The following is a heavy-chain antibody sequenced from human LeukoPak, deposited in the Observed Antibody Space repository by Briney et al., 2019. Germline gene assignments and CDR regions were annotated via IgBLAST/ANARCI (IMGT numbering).Heavy chain of an antibody. CDR2: IKYNGDT. D-gene: IGHD3/OR15-3a*01. CDR3: ARGTLLNYFDY. CDR1: GDSISSGGFY. J-gene: IGHJ4*02. V-gene: IGHV4-31*03. Sequence: SETLSLTCTVSGDSISSGGFYWSWNRQRSGKGLEWVAYIKYNGDTFYNPSLKSRLTISRDTSKILFSLILASVTAADSALYFCARGTLLNYFDYWCLGALVTVSS.